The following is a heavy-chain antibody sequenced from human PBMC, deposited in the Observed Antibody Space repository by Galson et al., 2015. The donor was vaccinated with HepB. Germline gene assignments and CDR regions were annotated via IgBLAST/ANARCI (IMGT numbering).Heavy chain of an antibody. D-gene: IGHD6-19*01. CDR3: ARDGRYRGVAGSPPFFDY. CDR2: INPSGGST. CDR1: GYSFTSYY. J-gene: IGHJ4*02. Sequence: SVKVSCKASGYSFTSYYIHWVRQAPGQGLEWMGIINPSGGSTSYAQKFQGRVTMTRDTSTSTVYMELSSLRSEDTVVYYCARDGRYRGVAGSPPFFDYWGQGILVTVSS. V-gene: IGHV1-46*01.